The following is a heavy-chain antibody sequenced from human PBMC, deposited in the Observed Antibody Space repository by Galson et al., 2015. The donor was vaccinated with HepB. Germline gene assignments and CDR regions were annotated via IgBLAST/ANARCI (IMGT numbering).Heavy chain of an antibody. Sequence: SLRLSCAASGFTFSSYWMHWVRQAPGKGLVWVSRINSDGSSTSYADSVKGRFTISRDNAKNTLYLQMNSLRAEDTAVYYCAKDRGAVAGNWFDPWGQGTLVTVSS. D-gene: IGHD6-19*01. J-gene: IGHJ5*02. CDR3: AKDRGAVAGNWFDP. V-gene: IGHV3-74*01. CDR1: GFTFSSYW. CDR2: INSDGSST.